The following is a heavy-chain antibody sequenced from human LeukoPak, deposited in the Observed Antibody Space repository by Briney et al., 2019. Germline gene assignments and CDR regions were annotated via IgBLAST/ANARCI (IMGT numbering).Heavy chain of an antibody. CDR2: ITGSSSYT. CDR3: ARGHYYGSGPYVF. V-gene: IGHV3-11*06. Sequence: GGALRLSCAASGFTFSDYSMTWIRQAPGKGLEWVSYITGSSSYTNYADSVKGRFTISRDNAENSLYLQMNSLRAEDTAVYYCARGHYYGSGPYVFWGQGTLVTVSS. J-gene: IGHJ4*02. CDR1: GFTFSDYS. D-gene: IGHD3-10*01.